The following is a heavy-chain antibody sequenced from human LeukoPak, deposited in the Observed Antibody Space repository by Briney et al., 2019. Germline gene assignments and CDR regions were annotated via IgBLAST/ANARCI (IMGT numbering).Heavy chain of an antibody. J-gene: IGHJ4*02. CDR1: GFTFSSYG. V-gene: IGHV3-30*03. CDR2: ISYDGSNK. CDR3: ARCHSAHEKFDY. Sequence: GGSLRLSCAASGFTFSSYGMHWVRQAPGKGLEWVAVISYDGSNKYYADSVKGRFTISRDNAKNSLYLQMNSLRAEDTAVYYCARCHSAHEKFDYWGQGTLVTVSS. D-gene: IGHD5-12*01.